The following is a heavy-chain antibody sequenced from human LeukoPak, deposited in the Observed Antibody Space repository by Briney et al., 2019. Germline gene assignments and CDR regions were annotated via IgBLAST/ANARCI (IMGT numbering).Heavy chain of an antibody. J-gene: IGHJ6*02. Sequence: GGSLRLSCAASGFTFSSYAMSWVRQAPGKGLEWVSAISGSGGSTYYADSVKGRFTISRDNSKNTLYLQMNSLRAEDTAVYYCAKGGPVVPAAMNYYYYGMDVWGQGTTVTVSS. CDR2: ISGSGGST. CDR3: AKGGPVVPAAMNYYYYGMDV. CDR1: GFTFSSYA. V-gene: IGHV3-23*01. D-gene: IGHD2-2*01.